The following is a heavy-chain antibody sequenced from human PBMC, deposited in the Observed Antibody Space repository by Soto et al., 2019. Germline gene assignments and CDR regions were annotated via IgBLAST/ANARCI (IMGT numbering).Heavy chain of an antibody. CDR1: GGSISSGGYS. V-gene: IGHV4-30-2*01. Sequence: SETLSLACAVSGGSISSGGYSWSWIRQPPGKGLEWIWYIYHSGSTYCNPSLKSRVTISVDRSKNQFSLKLSSVTAADTAVYSSARSGRYCSGGSRGRGGLAFDNWGQGTMVTDS. CDR3: ARSGRYCSGGSRGRGGLAFDN. CDR2: IYHSGST. D-gene: IGHD2-15*01. J-gene: IGHJ3*02.